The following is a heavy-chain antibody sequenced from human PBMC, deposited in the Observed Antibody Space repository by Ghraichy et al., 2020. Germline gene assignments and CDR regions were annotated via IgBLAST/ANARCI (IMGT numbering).Heavy chain of an antibody. J-gene: IGHJ4*02. CDR3: ARARGQLVNY. CDR1: GGSFSGYY. CDR2: INHSGST. D-gene: IGHD6-6*01. V-gene: IGHV4-34*01. Sequence: SETLSLTCAVYGGSFSGYYWSWIRQPPGKGLEWIGEINHSGSTNYNPSLKSRVTISVDTSKNQFSLKLSSVTAADTAVYYCARARGQLVNYWGQGTLVTVSS.